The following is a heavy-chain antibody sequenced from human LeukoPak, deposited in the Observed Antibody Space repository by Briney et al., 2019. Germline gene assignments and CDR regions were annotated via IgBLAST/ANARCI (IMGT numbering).Heavy chain of an antibody. V-gene: IGHV3-43*02. CDR2: ISGDGGST. D-gene: IGHD1-26*01. CDR3: AKGAENEMVGATDPVG. CDR1: GFTFDDYA. J-gene: IGHJ4*02. Sequence: PGGSLRLSCAASGFTFDDYAMHWVRQAPGKGLEWVSLISGDGGSTYYADSVKGRFTISRDNSKNSLYLQMNSLRTEDTALYYCAKGAENEMVGATDPVGWGQGTLVTVSS.